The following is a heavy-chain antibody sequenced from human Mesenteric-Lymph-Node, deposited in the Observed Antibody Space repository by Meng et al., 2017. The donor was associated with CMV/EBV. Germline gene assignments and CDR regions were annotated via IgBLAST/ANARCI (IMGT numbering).Heavy chain of an antibody. CDR3: ATMDGDYVPRLDY. Sequence: ACGFPFSTYDISWVRQAPGKGLEWVSSISSSSTYIYYADSVQGRFTISRDNAKNSLYLQLNSLRTEDTAVYYCATMDGDYVPRLDYWGQGTLVTVSS. CDR1: GFPFSTYD. CDR2: ISSSSTYI. J-gene: IGHJ4*02. V-gene: IGHV3-21*01. D-gene: IGHD4-17*01.